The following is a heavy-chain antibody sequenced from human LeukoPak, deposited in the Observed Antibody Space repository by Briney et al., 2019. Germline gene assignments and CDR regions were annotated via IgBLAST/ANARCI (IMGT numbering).Heavy chain of an antibody. D-gene: IGHD1-1*01. V-gene: IGHV4-38-2*01. CDR2: MYHGGDT. CDR1: GHSISTGYY. CDR3: PFHPHGTPPYFDC. Sequence: PSETLSLTCGVSGHSISTGYYWGWIRQSPGKGLEWIASMYHGGDTYYNPSLKSRVTISVDTSRNQFSLKLSSVTAADTAVYYCPFHPHGTPPYFDCWGQGTLVTVSS. J-gene: IGHJ4*02.